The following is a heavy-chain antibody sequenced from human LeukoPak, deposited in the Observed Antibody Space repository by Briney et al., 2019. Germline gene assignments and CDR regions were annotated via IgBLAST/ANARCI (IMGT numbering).Heavy chain of an antibody. CDR1: GGSISSYY. Sequence: SETLSLTCTVSGGSISSYYWSWIRQPPGKGLEWIGYIYYSGSTNYNPSLKSRVTISVDTSKNQFSLKLSPVTAADTAVYYCARLGSEADYWGQGTLVTVSS. CDR2: IYYSGST. V-gene: IGHV4-59*01. J-gene: IGHJ4*02. D-gene: IGHD3-10*01. CDR3: ARLGSEADY.